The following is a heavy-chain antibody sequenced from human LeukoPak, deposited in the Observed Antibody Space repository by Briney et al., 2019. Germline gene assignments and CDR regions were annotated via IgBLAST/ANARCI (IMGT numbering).Heavy chain of an antibody. J-gene: IGHJ4*02. V-gene: IGHV1-2*02. D-gene: IGHD3-10*02. CDR3: ARVVGGGADVLSSDY. CDR1: GYTFTGYC. Sequence: GASVKVSCKASGYTFTGYCMHWVRQAPGQGLEWMGWINPNSGGTNYAQKFQGRVTMTRDTSISTAYMELSRLRSDDTAVYYCARVVGGGADVLSSDYWGQGTLVTVSS. CDR2: INPNSGGT.